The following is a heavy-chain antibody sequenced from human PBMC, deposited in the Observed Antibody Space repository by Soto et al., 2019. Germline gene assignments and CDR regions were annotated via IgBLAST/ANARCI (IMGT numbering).Heavy chain of an antibody. Sequence: PSETLSLTCVVYDSFINSGYYWGWIRQPPGEGLEWSGSIYHSGRTYFTASDKSGVIILVDTYKNLFSLKMSSVTAAETAVYYGARGFVSECDGRSYFDYWGQGILVTVSS. V-gene: IGHV4-38-2*01. CDR1: DSFINSGYY. CDR2: IYHSGRT. D-gene: IGHD3-10*01. CDR3: ARGFVSECDGRSYFDY. J-gene: IGHJ4*02.